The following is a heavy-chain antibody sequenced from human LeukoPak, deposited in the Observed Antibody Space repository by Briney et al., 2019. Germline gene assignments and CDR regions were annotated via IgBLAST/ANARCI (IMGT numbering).Heavy chain of an antibody. CDR2: ISYDGSNK. D-gene: IGHD5-24*01. J-gene: IGHJ4*02. Sequence: GGSLRLSCAASGFTFSSYAMHWVRQAPGKGLEWVAVISYDGSNKYYADSVKGRFTISRDNSKNTLYLQMSSLRAEDTAVYYCAREASHKRWLQLVRERAGYYFDYWGQGTLVTVSS. V-gene: IGHV3-30*04. CDR3: AREASHKRWLQLVRERAGYYFDY. CDR1: GFTFSSYA.